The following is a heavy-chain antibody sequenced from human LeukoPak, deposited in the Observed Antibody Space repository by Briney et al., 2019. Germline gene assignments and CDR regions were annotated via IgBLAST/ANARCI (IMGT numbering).Heavy chain of an antibody. J-gene: IGHJ4*02. D-gene: IGHD2-2*02. Sequence: SENLSPTCTVSGGSISSGSYYWSWIRQPAGNGLEWIGRIYTSGSTNYNPSLKSRVTISVDTSENQFSLKLSSVTAADTAVYYCAGSAVPGAILFYWGQGTLVTVSS. CDR2: IYTSGST. V-gene: IGHV4-61*02. CDR3: AGSAVPGAILFY. CDR1: GGSISSGSYY.